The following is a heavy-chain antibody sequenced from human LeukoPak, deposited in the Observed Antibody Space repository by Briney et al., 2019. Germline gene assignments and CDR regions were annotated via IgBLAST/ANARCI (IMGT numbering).Heavy chain of an antibody. CDR1: GYTLTELS. Sequence: ASVRVSCKVSGYTLTELSMHWVRQAPGQGLEWMGWISAYNGNTHFAQKVQGRVTMTTDTSTSTAYMELRSLRFDDTAVYYCAICLGWRGQQLDFYIWGQGTMVTVSS. D-gene: IGHD6-13*01. J-gene: IGHJ3*02. V-gene: IGHV1-18*01. CDR3: AICLGWRGQQLDFYI. CDR2: ISAYNGNT.